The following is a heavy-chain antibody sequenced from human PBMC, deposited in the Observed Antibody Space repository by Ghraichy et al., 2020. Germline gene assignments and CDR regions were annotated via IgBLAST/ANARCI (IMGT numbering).Heavy chain of an antibody. V-gene: IGHV4-31*03. CDR1: SGSISSAGYY. D-gene: IGHD6-6*01. CDR2: IFDSGIT. J-gene: IGHJ6*02. Sequence: TLSLTCSVSSGSISSAGYYRSWIRQPPGKGLEWIGYIFDSGITYYNPSLKNRVTISAGSSKNQFSLHLSSVTVADTAVYYCGGIAARPRRRGTDVWGHGTTVTVSS. CDR3: GGIAARPRRRGTDV.